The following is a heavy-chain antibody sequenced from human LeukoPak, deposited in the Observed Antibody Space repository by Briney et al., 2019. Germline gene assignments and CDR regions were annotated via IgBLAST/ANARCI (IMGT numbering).Heavy chain of an antibody. CDR2: IYHSGST. J-gene: IGHJ4*02. CDR1: GGSISSGGYY. V-gene: IGHV4-30-2*01. CDR3: ARDLVEYGDHEGFDY. Sequence: PSQTLSLTCTVSGGSISSGGYYWSWIRQPPGKGLEWIGYIYHSGSTYYNPSLKSRVTISVDRSKNQFSLKLSSVTAADTAVYYCARDLVEYGDHEGFDYWGQGTLVTVSS. D-gene: IGHD4-17*01.